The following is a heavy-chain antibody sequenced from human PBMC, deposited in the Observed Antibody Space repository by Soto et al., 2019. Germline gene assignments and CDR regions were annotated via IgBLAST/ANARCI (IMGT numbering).Heavy chain of an antibody. CDR2: IFYTGRT. CDR1: VGSVNSGSYC. Sequence: PSETLSLTCTVSVGSVNSGSYCWSWIRQPPGKGLEWIGNIFYTGRTNYNPSLKSRVTISIDTSKDQFSLKLTSVTAADTAVYYCASRNNYTSGWYSRDPWGQGTLLTVSS. V-gene: IGHV4-61*01. D-gene: IGHD6-19*01. J-gene: IGHJ5*02. CDR3: ASRNNYTSGWYSRDP.